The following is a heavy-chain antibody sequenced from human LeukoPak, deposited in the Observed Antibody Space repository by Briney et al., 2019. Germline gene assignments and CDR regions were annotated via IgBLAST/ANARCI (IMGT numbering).Heavy chain of an antibody. J-gene: IGHJ2*01. CDR1: GGSISSGSYY. V-gene: IGHV4-61*02. CDR2: IYTSGST. Sequence: SETLSLTCTVSGGSISSGSYYWSWIRQPAGKELEWIGRIYTSGSTNYNPSLKSRVTISVDTSKNQFSLKLSSVTAADTAVYYCARGAQDYYGDYSWYFDLWGRGTLVTVSS. CDR3: ARGAQDYYGDYSWYFDL. D-gene: IGHD4-17*01.